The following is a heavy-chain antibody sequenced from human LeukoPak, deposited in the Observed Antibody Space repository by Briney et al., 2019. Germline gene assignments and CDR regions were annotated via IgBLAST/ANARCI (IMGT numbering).Heavy chain of an antibody. D-gene: IGHD2-15*01. CDR3: AKGGHCGGGTCYPPTDYFDY. CDR1: GFTFEDYT. Sequence: GGSLRLSCVASGFTFEDYTMHWVRQAPEKGLEWVSLISRDGGSTYYADSVKGRFTISRDNRKNSLYLQINSLRTEDTALYYCAKGGHCGGGTCYPPTDYFDYWGLGTLVTVSS. CDR2: ISRDGGST. J-gene: IGHJ4*02. V-gene: IGHV3-43*01.